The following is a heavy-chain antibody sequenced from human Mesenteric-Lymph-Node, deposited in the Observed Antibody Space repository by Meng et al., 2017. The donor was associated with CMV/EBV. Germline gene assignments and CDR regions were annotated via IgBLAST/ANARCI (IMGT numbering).Heavy chain of an antibody. Sequence: VELREWGGVLLESSEILSVTCAVYGGSFSGYYWNWIRQSPEKGLEWIGEINHSGSTTYNPSFTSRIIISVDTSTNQISLNMSSVTAADTAVYYCARGSSYDILTGYFDYWGQGALVTVSS. V-gene: IGHV4-34*01. CDR3: ARGSSYDILTGYFDY. CDR1: GGSFSGYY. J-gene: IGHJ4*02. D-gene: IGHD3-9*01. CDR2: INHSGST.